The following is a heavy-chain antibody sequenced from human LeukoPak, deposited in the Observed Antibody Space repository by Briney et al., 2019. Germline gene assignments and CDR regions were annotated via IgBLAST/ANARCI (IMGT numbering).Heavy chain of an antibody. V-gene: IGHV3-21*01. J-gene: IGHJ6*02. CDR1: GFTFSSYS. CDR3: ARDRSGSYLGSYYYYGMDV. Sequence: KSGGSLRLSCAASGFTFSSYSMNWVRQAPGKGLEWVSSISSSSYIYYADSVEGRFTISRDNAKNSLYLQMNSLRAEDTAVYYCARDRSGSYLGSYYYYGMDVWGQGTTVTVSS. D-gene: IGHD1-26*01. CDR2: ISSSSYI.